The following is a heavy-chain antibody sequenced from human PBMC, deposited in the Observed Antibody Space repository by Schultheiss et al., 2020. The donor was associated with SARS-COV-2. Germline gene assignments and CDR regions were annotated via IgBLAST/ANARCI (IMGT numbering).Heavy chain of an antibody. V-gene: IGHV4-38-2*01. CDR3: ATTPGGWELRGDYYYYMDV. CDR2: INHSGST. J-gene: IGHJ6*03. Sequence: SETLSLTCAVSGYSISSGYYWSWIRQPPGKGLEWIGEINHSGSTNYNPSLKSRVTISVDTSKNQFSLKLSSVTAADTAVYYCATTPGGWELRGDYYYYMDVWGKGTTVTVSS. CDR1: GYSISSGYY. D-gene: IGHD1-26*01.